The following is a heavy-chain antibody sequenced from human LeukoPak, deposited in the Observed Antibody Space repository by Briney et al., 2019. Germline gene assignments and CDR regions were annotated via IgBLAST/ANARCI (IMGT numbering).Heavy chain of an antibody. D-gene: IGHD3-3*01. CDR3: ATGNYDSAHDYYYMDV. V-gene: IGHV3-48*01. Sequence: SGGSLRLSCAASGFSFSPYSMNWVRQAPGKGLEWVSYISSSSGTIYYSDSVKGRFTISRDDAKNSLYLQMNRLRAEDTAVYYCATGNYDSAHDYYYMDVWGKGTTVTVSS. CDR2: ISSSSGTI. J-gene: IGHJ6*03. CDR1: GFSFSPYS.